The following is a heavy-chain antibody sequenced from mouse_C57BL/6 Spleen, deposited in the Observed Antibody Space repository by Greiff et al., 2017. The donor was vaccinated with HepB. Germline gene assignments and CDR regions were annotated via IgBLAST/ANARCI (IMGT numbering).Heavy chain of an antibody. CDR3: TRPYYGSRAWFAY. D-gene: IGHD1-1*01. CDR2: IDPETGGT. J-gene: IGHJ3*01. Sequence: VQLVESGAELVRPGASVTLSCKASGYTFTDYEMHWVKQTPVHGLEWIGAIDPETGGTAYNQKFKGKAILTADKSSSTAYMELRSLTSEDSAVYYCTRPYYGSRAWFAYWGQGTLVTVSA. CDR1: GYTFTDYE. V-gene: IGHV1-15*01.